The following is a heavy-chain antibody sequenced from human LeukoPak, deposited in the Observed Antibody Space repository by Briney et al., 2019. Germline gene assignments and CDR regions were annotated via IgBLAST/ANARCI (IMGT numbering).Heavy chain of an antibody. D-gene: IGHD5-18*01. CDR2: IYYSGST. J-gene: IGHJ4*02. V-gene: IGHV4-59*01. Sequence: SETLSLTCTVSGGSISSYYWSWIRQPPGKGLEWIGYIYYSGSTNYNPSLKSRVTISVDTSKNQFSLKLSSVTAADTAVYYCARSSSGYSYGNFDYWGQGTLVTVSP. CDR1: GGSISSYY. CDR3: ARSSSGYSYGNFDY.